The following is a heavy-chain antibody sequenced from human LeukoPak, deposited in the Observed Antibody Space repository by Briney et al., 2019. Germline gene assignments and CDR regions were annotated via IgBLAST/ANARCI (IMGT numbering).Heavy chain of an antibody. Sequence: GGSLRLSCAASGFTFSSYWMTWVRQAPGKGLEWVANIKQDGSEKYYVDSVKGRFTISRDNAKNSLYLQRNSLRAEDTAVYYCARVGCSGGSCYSYFHYWGQGTLVTVSS. D-gene: IGHD2-15*01. J-gene: IGHJ4*02. V-gene: IGHV3-7*04. CDR2: IKQDGSEK. CDR1: GFTFSSYW. CDR3: ARVGCSGGSCYSYFHY.